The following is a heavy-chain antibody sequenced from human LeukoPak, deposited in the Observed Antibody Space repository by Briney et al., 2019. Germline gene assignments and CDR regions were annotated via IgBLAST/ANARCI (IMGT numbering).Heavy chain of an antibody. CDR3: ASSYDILPGYLGVLGMDV. J-gene: IGHJ6*01. D-gene: IGHD3-9*01. Sequence: PGGSLRLSCAASGFTFSSYSMNWVRQAPGKGLEWVSSISSSSSYIYYADSVKGRFTISRDNAKNSLYLQMNSLRAEDTAVYYCASSYDILPGYLGVLGMDVWGKGPRSPSPQ. CDR1: GFTFSSYS. V-gene: IGHV3-21*01. CDR2: ISSSSSYI.